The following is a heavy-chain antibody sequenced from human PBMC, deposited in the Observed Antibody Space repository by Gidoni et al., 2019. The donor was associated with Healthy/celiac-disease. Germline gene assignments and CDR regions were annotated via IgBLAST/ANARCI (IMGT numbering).Heavy chain of an antibody. CDR2: ISGSGGST. D-gene: IGHD2-2*01. J-gene: IGHJ5*02. CDR3: ANGIVVVPAAIGGGFDP. CDR1: GFTFSSYA. Sequence: EVQLLVSGGGLVQPGGSLRISCAASGFTFSSYAMSWVRQAPGKGLEWVSAISGSGGSTYYADSVKGRFTISRDISKNTLYLQMNSLRAEDTAVYYCANGIVVVPAAIGGGFDPWGQGTLVTVSS. V-gene: IGHV3-23*01.